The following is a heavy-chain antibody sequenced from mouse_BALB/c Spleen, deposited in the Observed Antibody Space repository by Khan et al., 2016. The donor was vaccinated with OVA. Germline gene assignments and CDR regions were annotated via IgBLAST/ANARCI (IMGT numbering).Heavy chain of an antibody. CDR1: GYSITSNYA. CDR3: ARQNYYGYAIDY. CDR2: ISYSGST. Sequence: EVQLQESGPGLVKPSQSLSLTCTVTGYSITSNYAWNWIRQFPGNRLEWMGYISYSGSTSYKPSLKSRISITRDTSKNQFFLQLNSVTTEDTATYYCARQNYYGYAIDYWGQGTSVTVSS. D-gene: IGHD1-1*01. V-gene: IGHV3-2*02. J-gene: IGHJ4*01.